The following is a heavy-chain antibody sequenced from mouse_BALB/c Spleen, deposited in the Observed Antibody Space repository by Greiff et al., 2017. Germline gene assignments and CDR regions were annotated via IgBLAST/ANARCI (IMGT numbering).Heavy chain of an antibody. CDR3: ARDSSYGIDY. D-gene: IGHD1-1*01. J-gene: IGHJ2*01. Sequence: EVQRVESGGDLVKPGGSLKLSCAASGFTFSSYGMSWVRQTPDKRLEWVATISSGGSYTYYPDSVKGRFTISRDNAKNTLYLQMSSLKSEDTAMYYCARDSSYGIDYWGQGTTLTVSS. CDR1: GFTFSSYG. V-gene: IGHV5-6*01. CDR2: ISSGGSYT.